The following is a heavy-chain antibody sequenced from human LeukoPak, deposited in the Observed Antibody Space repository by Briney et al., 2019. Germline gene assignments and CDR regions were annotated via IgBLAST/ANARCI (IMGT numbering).Heavy chain of an antibody. J-gene: IGHJ4*02. V-gene: IGHV3-48*03. Sequence: TGGSLRLSCAVSGFPFSIYEMNWVRQAPGKGLEWVSNIGSSGTTIYYADSVKGRFSISRDNAKSSLYLQMNSLRVEDTAVYYCAPLAVASDFDYWGQGALVTVSS. CDR3: APLAVASDFDY. CDR2: IGSSGTTI. D-gene: IGHD6-19*01. CDR1: GFPFSIYE.